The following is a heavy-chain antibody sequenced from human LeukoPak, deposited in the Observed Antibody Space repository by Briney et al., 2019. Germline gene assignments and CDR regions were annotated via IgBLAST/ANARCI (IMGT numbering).Heavy chain of an antibody. J-gene: IGHJ4*02. D-gene: IGHD4-17*01. CDR3: ARCCLQRDGDNGGGDY. V-gene: IGHV4-34*01. CDR2: INHSGYT. CDR1: GGXFSSYY. Sequence: PSETLSLTCAVFGGXFSSYYCSWIRQPQGKGLEWIGAINHSGYTSYNPSFKSRVTLSVDTSKHQFSLKLTSVTAADTAVYYCARCCLQRDGDNGGGDYWGQGTLVTVSS.